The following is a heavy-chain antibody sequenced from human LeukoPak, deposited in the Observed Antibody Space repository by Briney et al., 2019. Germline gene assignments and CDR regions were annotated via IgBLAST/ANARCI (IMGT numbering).Heavy chain of an antibody. CDR2: INPNSGGT. CDR1: RYTFTDYY. D-gene: IGHD2-2*01. CDR3: ARGGWSLGYCSSSSCLDWFDP. Sequence: GASVKVSCKASRYTFTDYYMHWVRQAPGQGLEWMGWINPNSGGTNYAQKFQGRVTMTRDTSISTAYMELSRLRSDDTAVYYCARGGWSLGYCSSSSCLDWFDPWGQGTVDTVSS. V-gene: IGHV1-2*02. J-gene: IGHJ5*02.